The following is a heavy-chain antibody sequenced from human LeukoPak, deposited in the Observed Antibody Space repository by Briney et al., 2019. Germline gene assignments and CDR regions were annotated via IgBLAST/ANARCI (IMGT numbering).Heavy chain of an antibody. D-gene: IGHD3-22*01. Sequence: NPSETLSLTCTVSGGSISRYYWSWIRQHPGKGLEWIGYIYYSGSTNYNPSLKSRVTISVDTSKNQFSLKLSSVTAADTVVYYCARGDYYDSSGYFPTPFDYWGQGTLVTVSS. CDR1: GGSISRYY. J-gene: IGHJ4*02. CDR3: ARGDYYDSSGYFPTPFDY. CDR2: IYYSGST. V-gene: IGHV4-59*01.